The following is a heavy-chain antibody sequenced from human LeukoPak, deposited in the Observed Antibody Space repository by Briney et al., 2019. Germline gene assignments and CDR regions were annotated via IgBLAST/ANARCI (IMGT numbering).Heavy chain of an antibody. Sequence: GGSLRLSCAASGFTFSSIAMSWVRQAPDKGLEWVSTISGSGGGTYYADSVKGRFTISRDDSKNTLYLQMNSLRADDTAVYYCAKDLGRYRNNFFDYWGQGNSVTVSS. D-gene: IGHD1-26*01. V-gene: IGHV3-23*01. CDR2: ISGSGGGT. CDR1: GFTFSSIA. J-gene: IGHJ4*02. CDR3: AKDLGRYRNNFFDY.